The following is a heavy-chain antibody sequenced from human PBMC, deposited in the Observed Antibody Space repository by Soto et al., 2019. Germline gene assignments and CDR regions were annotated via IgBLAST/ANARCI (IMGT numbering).Heavy chain of an antibody. CDR3: VRVGEQWLTRRQFDP. V-gene: IGHV3-74*01. J-gene: IGHJ5*02. Sequence: EVQLVESGGGLVPPGGSLRLSCVASGFDLSRYYMHWVRQAPGKGLVWVSHINPDGTTTDYADSVKGRFTISRDNGKNTLYLQMNSLRAEDTAVYYCVRVGEQWLTRRQFDPWGQGTLVAVSS. CDR1: GFDLSRYY. CDR2: INPDGTTT. D-gene: IGHD6-19*01.